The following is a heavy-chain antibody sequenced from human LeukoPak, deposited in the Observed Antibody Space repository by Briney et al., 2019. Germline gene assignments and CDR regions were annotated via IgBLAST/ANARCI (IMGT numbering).Heavy chain of an antibody. D-gene: IGHD3-3*01. Sequence: NPSETLSLTCTVSGGTISSYYWSWIRQPAGKGLEWIGRIYTSGSTNYNPSLKSRVTISVDTSKNQFSLKLSSVTAADTAVYYCARGRFLEWLPLYYMDVWGKGTTVTVSS. CDR1: GGTISSYY. CDR2: IYTSGST. J-gene: IGHJ6*03. V-gene: IGHV4-4*07. CDR3: ARGRFLEWLPLYYMDV.